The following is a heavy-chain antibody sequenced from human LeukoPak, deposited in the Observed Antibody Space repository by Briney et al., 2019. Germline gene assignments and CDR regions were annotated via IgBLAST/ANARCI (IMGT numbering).Heavy chain of an antibody. Sequence: ASVKVSCKASGGTFSSYAISWVRQAPGQGLEWMGGIIPIFGTANYAQKFQGRVTITADESTSTAYMELSSLRSEDTAVYYCAENERSYDFWSGYYTYTPGPYYYGMDVWGQGTTVTVSS. CDR2: IIPIFGTA. CDR3: AENERSYDFWSGYYTYTPGPYYYGMDV. CDR1: GGTFSSYA. V-gene: IGHV1-69*13. D-gene: IGHD3-3*01. J-gene: IGHJ6*02.